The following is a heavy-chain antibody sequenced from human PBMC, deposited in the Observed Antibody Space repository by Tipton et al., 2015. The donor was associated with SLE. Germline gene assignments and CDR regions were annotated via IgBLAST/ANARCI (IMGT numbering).Heavy chain of an antibody. J-gene: IGHJ2*01. D-gene: IGHD2-21*01. CDR3: AREPVVEIAVPYWYFDL. CDR1: GFKFNSYS. V-gene: IGHV3-21*01. Sequence: SLRLSCAASGFKFNSYSMNWVRQAPGKGLEWVASISSGSYIYYADSVKGRFTLSRDNAKNSLYLQINSLRPEDTALYFCAREPVVEIAVPYWYFDLWGRGTLVTVSS. CDR2: ISSGSYI.